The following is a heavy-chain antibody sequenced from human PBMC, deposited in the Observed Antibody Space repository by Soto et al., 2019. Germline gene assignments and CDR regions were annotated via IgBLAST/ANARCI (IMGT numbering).Heavy chain of an antibody. V-gene: IGHV3-48*02. CDR1: GFTFSSYS. CDR3: ARGIAVAGTFLYYYYGMDV. J-gene: IGHJ6*02. Sequence: PGGSLRLSCAASGFTFSSYSMNWVRQAPGKGLEWVSYISSSSSTIYYADSVKGRFTISRDNAKNSLYLQMNSLRDEDTAVYYCARGIAVAGTFLYYYYGMDVWGQGTTVTVSS. CDR2: ISSSSSTI. D-gene: IGHD6-19*01.